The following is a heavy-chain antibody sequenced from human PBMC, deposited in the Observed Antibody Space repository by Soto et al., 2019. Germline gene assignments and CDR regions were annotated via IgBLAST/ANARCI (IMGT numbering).Heavy chain of an antibody. V-gene: IGHV3-7*01. Sequence: EVQLVESGGGLVQPGGSLRLSCAASGFTFNNYYMSWVRQAQGKGLEWVANVNEDGSEKYYVDSVKGRFTVSRDNAKNSLYLQMNSLRAEDTAVYYCAKVGGFWSGYTDYWGQGTLVTVSS. J-gene: IGHJ4*02. CDR2: VNEDGSEK. CDR1: GFTFNNYY. D-gene: IGHD3-3*01. CDR3: AKVGGFWSGYTDY.